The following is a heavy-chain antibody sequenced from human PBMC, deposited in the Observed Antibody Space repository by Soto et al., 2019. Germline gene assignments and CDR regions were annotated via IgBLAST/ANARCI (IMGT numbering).Heavy chain of an antibody. D-gene: IGHD3-22*01. V-gene: IGHV1-3*01. CDR2: IIAGNGNT. J-gene: IGHJ4*02. Sequence: ASVKASCEASGYTFTNFGIQWVHQAPGQSLEWMGWIIAGNGNTKYSQKFHGRVTITRDTSATTVYMELGSLIPEDTAVYYCARTYYYESSGSMASTFEYWGQGTLVTVSS. CDR1: GYTFTNFG. CDR3: ARTYYYESSGSMASTFEY.